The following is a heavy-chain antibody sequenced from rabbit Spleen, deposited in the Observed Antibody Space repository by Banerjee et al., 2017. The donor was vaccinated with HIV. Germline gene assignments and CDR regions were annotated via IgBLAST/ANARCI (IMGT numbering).Heavy chain of an antibody. CDR1: GVSFSGRYV. V-gene: IGHV1S45*01. CDR2: IGSNTDNT. CDR3: ARGSAAMTMVITGYYLNL. D-gene: IGHD2-1*01. J-gene: IGHJ4*01. Sequence: QEQLVESGGGLVRPEGSLKLSCTASGVSFSGRYVMSWVRQAPGKGLEWIGCIGSNTDNTVYATWAKGRFALSRTSSTTVDLKMTRLTAADTATYFCARGSAAMTMVITGYYLNLWGPGTLVTVS.